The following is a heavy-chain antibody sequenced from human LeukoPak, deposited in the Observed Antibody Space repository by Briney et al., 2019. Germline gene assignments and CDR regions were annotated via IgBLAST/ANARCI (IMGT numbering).Heavy chain of an antibody. CDR3: ARGYCGGDCYEVVFDY. D-gene: IGHD2-21*01. CDR1: GGSISSYY. CDR2: IYYSGST. V-gene: IGHV4-59*08. Sequence: SETLSLTCTVSGGSISSYYWSWIRQPPGKGLEWIGYIYYSGSTYYNPSLKSRVTISVDTSKNQFSLKLSSVTAADTAVYYCARGYCGGDCYEVVFDYWGQGTLVTVSS. J-gene: IGHJ4*02.